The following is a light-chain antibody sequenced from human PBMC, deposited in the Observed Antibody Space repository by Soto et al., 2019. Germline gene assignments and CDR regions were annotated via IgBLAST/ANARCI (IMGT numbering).Light chain of an antibody. CDR1: QSLLHSNGYNY. CDR3: LQPRPSPLA. CDR2: LGS. J-gene: IGKJ3*01. Sequence: IVMTQSPLSLPVTPGEPASISCRSSQSLLHSNGYNYLDWYLQKPGQSPQLLIYLGSNRASGVPDRFTGSGSGTDFTLKIRCVEAGDVGVYHCLQPRPSPLASGPGTKV. V-gene: IGKV2-28*01.